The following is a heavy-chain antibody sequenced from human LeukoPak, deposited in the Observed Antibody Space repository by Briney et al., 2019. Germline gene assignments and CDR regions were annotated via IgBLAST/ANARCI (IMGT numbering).Heavy chain of an antibody. D-gene: IGHD1-26*01. CDR2: ISYDGSNK. V-gene: IGHV3-30-3*01. CDR1: GFTFSSYA. Sequence: GGSLRLSCAASGFTFSSYAMHWVRQAPGKGLEWVAVISYDGSNKYYADSVKGRFTISRDNSKNTLYLQMDSLRAEDTAVYYCAKETSSGNFVTIDCWGQGTLVTVSS. CDR3: AKETSSGNFVTIDC. J-gene: IGHJ4*02.